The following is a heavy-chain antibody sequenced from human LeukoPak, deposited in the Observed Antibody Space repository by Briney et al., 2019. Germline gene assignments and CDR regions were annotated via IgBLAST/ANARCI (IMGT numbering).Heavy chain of an antibody. CDR1: GFTFSSHW. D-gene: IGHD4-17*01. J-gene: IGHJ3*01. CDR3: ARESTKYGAYVSGFDF. Sequence: GGSLRLSCIASGFTFSSHWMNWVRQAPGKGLEWVANIMQDGSEKYYVDSVKGRFINSRDNAKNSLYLQMNSLRAEDTAVYYCARESTKYGAYVSGFDFWGQGTMVTVSS. CDR2: IMQDGSEK. V-gene: IGHV3-7*01.